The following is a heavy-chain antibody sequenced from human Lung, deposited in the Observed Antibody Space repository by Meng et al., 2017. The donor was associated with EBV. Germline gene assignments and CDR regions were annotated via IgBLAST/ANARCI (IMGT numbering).Heavy chain of an antibody. CDR1: GFTFSGSA. CDR2: IRSKANNYAT. Sequence: EGQLVGSGGGLGQPGGSLKLSCEASGFTFSGSAMHWVRQASGKGLEWVGRIRSKANNYATSFGASVEGRFTISRDDSNNTAYLQMNSLKTEDTAVYYCTSRSYWGQGTLVTVSS. D-gene: IGHD3-10*01. CDR3: TSRSY. J-gene: IGHJ4*02. V-gene: IGHV3-73*02.